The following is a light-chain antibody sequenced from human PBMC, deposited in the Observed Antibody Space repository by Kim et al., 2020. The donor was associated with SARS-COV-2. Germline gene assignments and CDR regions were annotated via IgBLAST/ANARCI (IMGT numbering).Light chain of an antibody. CDR2: QDS. V-gene: IGLV3-1*01. CDR1: KLGDKY. J-gene: IGLJ2*01. Sequence: ESPGQTARITCSGDKLGDKYACWYQQKPGQSPVLVIYQDSKRPSGIPERFAGSNSGNTATLTISGTQAMDEADYYCQAWDSSTVVFGGGTQLTVL. CDR3: QAWDSSTVV.